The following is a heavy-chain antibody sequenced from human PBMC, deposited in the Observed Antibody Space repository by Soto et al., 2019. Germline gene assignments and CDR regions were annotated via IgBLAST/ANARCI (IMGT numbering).Heavy chain of an antibody. D-gene: IGHD3-3*01. CDR3: ARQGILEWGGNLTDYYYYGLAV. J-gene: IGHJ6*02. V-gene: IGHV4-39*01. CDR2: IYYSGST. Sequence: SETLSLTCTVSGGSISSSSYYWGWIRQPPGKGLEWIGSIYYSGSTYYNPSLKSRVTISVDTPKNQFSLKLSSVTAADTAVYYCARQGILEWGGNLTDYYYYGLAVWGQGTTVTVAS. CDR1: GGSISSSSYY.